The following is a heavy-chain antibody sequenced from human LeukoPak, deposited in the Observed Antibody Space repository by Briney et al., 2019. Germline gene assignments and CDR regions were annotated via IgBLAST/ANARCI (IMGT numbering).Heavy chain of an antibody. Sequence: SETLSLTCAVYGGSFSGYYWSWIRQPPGKGLEWIGEINHSGSTNYNPSLKSRVTISVDTSKNQFSLKLSSVTAADTAVYYCARDNWNYLTWGQGTLVTVSS. D-gene: IGHD1-7*01. CDR2: INHSGST. CDR3: ARDNWNYLT. J-gene: IGHJ5*02. CDR1: GGSFSGYY. V-gene: IGHV4-34*01.